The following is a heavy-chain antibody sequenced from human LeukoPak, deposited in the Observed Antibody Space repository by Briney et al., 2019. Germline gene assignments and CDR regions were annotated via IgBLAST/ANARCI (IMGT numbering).Heavy chain of an antibody. V-gene: IGHV4-39*07. Sequence: SETLSLTCTVSGASISSSNSYWGWIRQPPGKGLEWIGSIYYTGNTYYNPSLKSRVTMSVDMSTSQISLKLSSVTAADTAVYYCARAVGGDGSGSLWGPGTLVTVSS. D-gene: IGHD3-10*01. J-gene: IGHJ4*02. CDR2: IYYTGNT. CDR1: GASISSSNSY. CDR3: ARAVGGDGSGSL.